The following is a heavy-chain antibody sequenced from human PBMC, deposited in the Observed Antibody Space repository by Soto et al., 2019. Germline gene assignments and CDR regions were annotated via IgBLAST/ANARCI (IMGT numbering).Heavy chain of an antibody. D-gene: IGHD6-13*01. CDR2: INHSGST. Sequence: ESLSLTGAVYVGSFSGYYWSWIRQRPGKGLEWIGEINHSGSTNYNPSLKSRVTISVDTSKNQFSLNLSSVTAADTAVYYCAGGRGRQQLVMSYYYGMDVWGQGTTVTVSS. J-gene: IGHJ6*02. CDR1: VGSFSGYY. CDR3: AGGRGRQQLVMSYYYGMDV. V-gene: IGHV4-34*01.